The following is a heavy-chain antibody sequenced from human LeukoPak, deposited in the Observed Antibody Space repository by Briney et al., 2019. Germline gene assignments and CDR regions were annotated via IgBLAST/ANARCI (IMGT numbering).Heavy chain of an antibody. CDR2: IYYSGST. CDR1: GGSISSSNYY. Sequence: PSETLSLTCTVSGGSISSSNYYWGWIRQPPGKGLEWIGSIYYSGSTYYNPSLKSRVTISVDTSKNQFSLKLSSVTAADTAVYYCARLDGYCSGGSCYSVSFVDPWGERTLVTVSS. D-gene: IGHD2-15*01. V-gene: IGHV4-39*01. J-gene: IGHJ5*02. CDR3: ARLDGYCSGGSCYSVSFVDP.